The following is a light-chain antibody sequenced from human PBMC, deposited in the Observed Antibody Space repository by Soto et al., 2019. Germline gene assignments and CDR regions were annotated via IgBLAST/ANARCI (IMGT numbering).Light chain of an antibody. CDR1: QSVSNNY. CDR2: GIS. Sequence: EMVFRLSPRTLSLSPAERATLSCRASQSVSNNYLAWYQQKPGQAPRLLIYGISSRATGIPDRFSGSGSGTDFTLTGSRLEPEDFAVYCCQQYGNSLTFGQGTRLEI. V-gene: IGKV3-20*01. J-gene: IGKJ5*01. CDR3: QQYGNSLT.